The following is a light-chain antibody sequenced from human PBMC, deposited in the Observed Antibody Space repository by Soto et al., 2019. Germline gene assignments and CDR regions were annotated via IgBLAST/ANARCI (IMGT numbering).Light chain of an antibody. V-gene: IGLV2-14*01. CDR2: DVS. Sequence: QSALTQPASVSGSPGQSFTISCTGTSRDVGGYNYVSWHQQHPGKVPKLMMYDVSYRTSGVSSRFSGSKSGNTASLTISVLQDEDEDDYYCSSYTTSSTYVFGTGTKVTVL. CDR3: SSYTTSSTYV. J-gene: IGLJ1*01. CDR1: SRDVGGYNY.